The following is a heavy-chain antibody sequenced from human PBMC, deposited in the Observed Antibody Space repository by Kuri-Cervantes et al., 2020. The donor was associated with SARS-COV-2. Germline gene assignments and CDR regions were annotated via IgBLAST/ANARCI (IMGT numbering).Heavy chain of an antibody. CDR3: ARDRSYTFTYYYDSSGYYYAFDI. CDR2: ISSSSSYI. V-gene: IGHV3-21*01. CDR1: GFTFSSYS. Sequence: GESLKISCAASGFTFSSYSTNWVRQAPGKGLEWVSSISSSSSYIYYADSVKGRFTISRDNAKNSLYLQMNSLRAEDTAVYYCARDRSYTFTYYYDSSGYYYAFDIWGQGTMVTVSS. D-gene: IGHD3-22*01. J-gene: IGHJ3*02.